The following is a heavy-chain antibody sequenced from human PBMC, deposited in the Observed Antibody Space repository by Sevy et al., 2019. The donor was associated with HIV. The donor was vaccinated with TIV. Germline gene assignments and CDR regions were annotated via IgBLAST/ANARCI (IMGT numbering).Heavy chain of an antibody. CDR2: ISSSSNYI. Sequence: GGSLRLSCVVSGFTFSKYPMNWVRQAPGKGLEWVSSISSSSNYIYYGDSEKGRFTSSRDNAKNSLYLQMNSLRADDTAVYYCVRDGGCSSSSCLLYFDYWGQGILVTISS. D-gene: IGHD2-15*01. CDR3: VRDGGCSSSSCLLYFDY. J-gene: IGHJ4*02. CDR1: GFTFSKYP. V-gene: IGHV3-21*01.